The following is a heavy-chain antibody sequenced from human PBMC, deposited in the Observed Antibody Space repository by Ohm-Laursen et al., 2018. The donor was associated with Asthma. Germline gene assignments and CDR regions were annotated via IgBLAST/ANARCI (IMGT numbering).Heavy chain of an antibody. CDR2: ISGSGGST. CDR3: AREDYYGSGSCDS. D-gene: IGHD3-10*01. CDR1: GFTFSGYA. Sequence: SLRLSCSASGFTFSGYAMSWVRQAPGKGLEWVSAISGSGGSTYYADSVKGRFTISRDNSKNTLYLHMNSLRVEDTAVYYCAREDYYGSGSCDSWGQGTLVTVSS. J-gene: IGHJ4*02. V-gene: IGHV3-23*01.